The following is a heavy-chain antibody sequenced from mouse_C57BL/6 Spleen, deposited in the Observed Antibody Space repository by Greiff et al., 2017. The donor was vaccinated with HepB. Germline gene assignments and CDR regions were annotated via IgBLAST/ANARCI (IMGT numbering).Heavy chain of an antibody. CDR1: GYTFTSYW. CDR2: IYPGSGST. J-gene: IGHJ2*01. Sequence: QVQLQQSGAELVKPGASVKMSCKASGYTFTSYWITWVKQRPGQGLEWIGDIYPGSGSTNYNEKFKSKATMTVDTSSSTAYMQLSSLTSEDSAVYYCARSETGTDYWGQGTTLTVSS. V-gene: IGHV1-55*01. D-gene: IGHD4-1*01. CDR3: ARSETGTDY.